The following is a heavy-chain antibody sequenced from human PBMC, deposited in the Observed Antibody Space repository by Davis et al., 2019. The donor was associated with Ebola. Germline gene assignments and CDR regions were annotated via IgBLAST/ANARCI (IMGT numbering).Heavy chain of an antibody. Sequence: PSETLSLTCPVSAGSFHNYYWGWIRQPPGKGLEWIGYINNSGHTNYSPSLRSRVTISIDKSKNQFSLSLTSVTAADTAVYFCAREGGYPYAIDYWGQGILVTVSS. CDR3: AREGGYPYAIDY. V-gene: IGHV4-59*01. J-gene: IGHJ4*02. D-gene: IGHD5-18*01. CDR2: INNSGHT. CDR1: AGSFHNYY.